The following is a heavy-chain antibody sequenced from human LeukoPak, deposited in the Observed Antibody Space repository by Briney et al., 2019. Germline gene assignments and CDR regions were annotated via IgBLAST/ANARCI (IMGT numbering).Heavy chain of an antibody. CDR3: ARVGSGSCYY. Sequence: PSETLSLTCTVSGGSISGYYSSWIRQPPGKGLEWIGYIYYSESTNYNPSLKSLVTISVDTSKNHVSLNLSSVTAADTGVYYCARVGSGSCYYWGQGTLVTVCS. V-gene: IGHV4-59*01. CDR2: IYYSEST. D-gene: IGHD1-26*01. J-gene: IGHJ4*02. CDR1: GGSISGYY.